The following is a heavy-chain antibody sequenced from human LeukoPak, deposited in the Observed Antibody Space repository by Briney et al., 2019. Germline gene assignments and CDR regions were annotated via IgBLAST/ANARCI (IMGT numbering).Heavy chain of an antibody. CDR3: ARGGASAAARRFDP. CDR2: MNPNSGNT. V-gene: IGHV1-8*03. D-gene: IGHD6-13*01. Sequence: ASVKVSCXTSGYTFTSYDINWVRQARGQGLEWMGWMNPNSGNTGYAQKFRGRVTITSHTSISTAYMELRGLRSEDTAVYYCARGGASAAARRFDPWGQGTLVTVSS. J-gene: IGHJ5*02. CDR1: GYTFTSYD.